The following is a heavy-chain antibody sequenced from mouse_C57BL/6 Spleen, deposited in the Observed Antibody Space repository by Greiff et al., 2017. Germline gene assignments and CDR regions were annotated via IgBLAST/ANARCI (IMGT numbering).Heavy chain of an antibody. J-gene: IGHJ2*01. D-gene: IGHD1-1*01. CDR1: GYTFTSYW. Sequence: QVQLQQPGAELVKPGASVKMSCKASGYTFTSYWITWVKQRPGQGLEWIGDIYPGSGSTNYNEKFKSKATLTVDTSSSTAYMQLSSLTSEDSAVXYCARGGYYYGSSPPYFDYWGQGTTLTVSS. CDR2: IYPGSGST. V-gene: IGHV1-55*01. CDR3: ARGGYYYGSSPPYFDY.